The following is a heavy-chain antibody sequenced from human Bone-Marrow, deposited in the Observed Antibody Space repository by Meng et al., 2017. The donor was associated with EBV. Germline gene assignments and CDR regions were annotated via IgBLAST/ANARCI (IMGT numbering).Heavy chain of an antibody. CDR3: VRGYDYGDYVDY. D-gene: IGHD4-17*01. V-gene: IGHV4-39*07. J-gene: IGHJ4*02. Sequence: QFQLPEAGPGSVKPSETLSCLCTVSGASITPPNYYWGWIRQPPGKGLEWIGTFYSVTTTFYNPSLRSRLAISVDTSKNQFSLRLTSLTAADTAVYYCVRGYDYGDYVDYWGQGTLVTVSS. CDR2: FYSVTTT. CDR1: GASITPPNYY.